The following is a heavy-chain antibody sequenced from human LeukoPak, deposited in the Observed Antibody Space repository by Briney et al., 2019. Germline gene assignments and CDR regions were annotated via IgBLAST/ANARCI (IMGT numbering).Heavy chain of an antibody. D-gene: IGHD2-15*01. CDR1: GGSISSSSYY. V-gene: IGHV4-39*01. Sequence: PSETLSLTCTVSGGSISSSSYYWGWIRQPPGKGLEWIGSIYYSGSTYYNPSLKSRVTISVGTSKNQFSLKLSSVTAADTAVYYCARQAYCSGGSCSPNWFDPWGQGTLVTVSS. CDR2: IYYSGST. J-gene: IGHJ5*02. CDR3: ARQAYCSGGSCSPNWFDP.